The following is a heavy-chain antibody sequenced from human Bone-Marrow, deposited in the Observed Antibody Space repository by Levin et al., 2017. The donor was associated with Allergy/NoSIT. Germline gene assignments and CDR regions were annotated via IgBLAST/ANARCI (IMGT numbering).Heavy chain of an antibody. CDR1: GFNLREYA. CDR2: FSGSGGAT. V-gene: IGHV3-23*01. J-gene: IGHJ4*02. CDR3: AKDRYCTSARCPVDY. D-gene: IGHD2-2*01. Sequence: GGSPRLSCAGSGFNLREYAVNWVRQAPGKGLEWVSAFSGSGGATYYADSVKGRFTISGDNSENTVYLQMDSLRAEDTAVYYCAKDRYCTSARCPVDYWGQGTLVTVSS.